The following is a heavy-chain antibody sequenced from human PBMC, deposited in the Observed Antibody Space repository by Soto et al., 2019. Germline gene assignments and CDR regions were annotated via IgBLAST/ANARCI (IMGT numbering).Heavy chain of an antibody. D-gene: IGHD3-3*02. CDR3: GHTMQPSIFDY. CDR2: IYWDDDK. V-gene: IGHV2-5*02. CDR1: VFSLSTNGVG. Sequence: QITLKESGPTLVKPTQTLTLTCTFSVFSLSTNGVGVGWIRQPPGKALEWLALIYWDDDKRYSPALEIRLTNTNDTSKTKVVLTMTNMDPLDTATDYYGHTMQPSIFDYWRQGTLVTVSS. J-gene: IGHJ4*02.